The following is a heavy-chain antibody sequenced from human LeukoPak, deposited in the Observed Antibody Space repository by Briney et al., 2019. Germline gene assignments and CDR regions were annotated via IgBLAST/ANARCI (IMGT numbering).Heavy chain of an antibody. CDR3: ARERPVYDRSAYSIFDS. Sequence: GGSLRLSCAASGFTFSSFNMNWVRQAPGKGLECVSYISSSGSTIYYADSVKGRFTISRDNAENSLYLQMNSLRAEDTAVYYCARERPVYDRSAYSIFDSWGQGILVTVSS. D-gene: IGHD3-22*01. CDR2: ISSSGSTI. J-gene: IGHJ4*02. CDR1: GFTFSSFN. V-gene: IGHV3-48*04.